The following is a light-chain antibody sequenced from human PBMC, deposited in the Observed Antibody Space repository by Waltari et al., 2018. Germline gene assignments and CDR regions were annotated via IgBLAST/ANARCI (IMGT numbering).Light chain of an antibody. V-gene: IGKV1-33*01. J-gene: IGKJ4*01. CDR3: QQYDYRPPT. CDR1: QDLGNF. CDR2: DAT. Sequence: DIQMTQSPSSLSASVGDRVILICRASQDLGNFVNWYQQEPGEAPKLLINDATRLEPGVPSRFSGSASGAQFALTITSLQPEDCATYFCQQYDYRPPTFGGGTKVEI.